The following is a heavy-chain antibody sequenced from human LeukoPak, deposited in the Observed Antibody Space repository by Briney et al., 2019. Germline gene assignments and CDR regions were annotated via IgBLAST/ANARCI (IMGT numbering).Heavy chain of an antibody. D-gene: IGHD2-2*02. CDR1: GGTFSSYT. CDR2: IIPILGIA. CDR3: ARDSMGQYQLPYSSS. V-gene: IGHV1-69*04. Sequence: SVKVSCKASGGTFSSYTISWVRQAPGQGLEWMGRIIPILGIANYAQKFQGRVTITADKSTSTAYMELSSLRSEDTAVYYCARDSMGQYQLPYSSSWGQGTLVTVSS. J-gene: IGHJ5*02.